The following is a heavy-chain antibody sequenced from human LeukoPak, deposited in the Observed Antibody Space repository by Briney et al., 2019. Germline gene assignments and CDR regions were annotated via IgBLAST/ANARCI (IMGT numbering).Heavy chain of an antibody. J-gene: IGHJ4*02. Sequence: SETLSLTCTVSGGSISSYYWSWIRQPPGKGLEWIGYIYYSGSTYYNPSLKSRVTISVDTSKNQFSLKLSSVTAADTAVYYCASGGYNWNDATFDYWGQGTLVTVSS. CDR1: GGSISSYY. CDR3: ASGGYNWNDATFDY. CDR2: IYYSGST. V-gene: IGHV4-59*08. D-gene: IGHD1-1*01.